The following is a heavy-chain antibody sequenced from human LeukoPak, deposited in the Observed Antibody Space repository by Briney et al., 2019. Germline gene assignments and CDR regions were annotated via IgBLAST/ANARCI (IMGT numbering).Heavy chain of an antibody. CDR3: ASISDDYGGNEGLDYYYYYYMDV. J-gene: IGHJ6*03. D-gene: IGHD4-23*01. Sequence: SETLSLTCTVSGGSISSGGYYWSWIRQHPGKGLEWIGYIYYSGSTYYNPSLKSRVTISVDTSKNQFSLKVSSVTAADTAVYYCASISDDYGGNEGLDYYYYYYMDVWGKGTTVTVSS. CDR1: GGSISSGGYY. V-gene: IGHV4-31*03. CDR2: IYYSGST.